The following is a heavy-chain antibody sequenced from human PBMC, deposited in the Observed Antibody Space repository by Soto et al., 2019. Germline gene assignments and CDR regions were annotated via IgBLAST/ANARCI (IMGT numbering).Heavy chain of an antibody. CDR3: ARDSSYDFWSGYRPIDY. CDR2: INSDGSST. V-gene: IGHV3-74*01. D-gene: IGHD3-3*01. J-gene: IGHJ4*02. Sequence: EVQLVESGGGLVQPGGSLRLSCAASGFTFSSYWMHWVRQAPGKGLXXXXRINSDGSSTSYADSVKGRFTISRDNAKNTLYLQMNSLRAEDTAVYYCARDSSYDFWSGYRPIDYWGQGTLVTVSS. CDR1: GFTFSSYW.